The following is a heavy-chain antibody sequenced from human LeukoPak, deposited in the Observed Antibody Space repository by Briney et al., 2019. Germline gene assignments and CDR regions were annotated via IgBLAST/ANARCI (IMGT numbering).Heavy chain of an antibody. D-gene: IGHD2-2*01. J-gene: IGHJ6*04. CDR3: AGDRATPGYQLLRVDYYYGMDV. CDR2: IYHSGST. CDR1: GYSISSGYY. Sequence: PSETLSLTCAVSGYSISSGYYWGWIRQPPGKGLEWIGSIYHSGSTYYNPSLKSRVTISVDTSKNQFSLKLSSVTAADTAVYYCAGDRATPGYQLLRVDYYYGMDVWGKGTTVTVSS. V-gene: IGHV4-38-2*02.